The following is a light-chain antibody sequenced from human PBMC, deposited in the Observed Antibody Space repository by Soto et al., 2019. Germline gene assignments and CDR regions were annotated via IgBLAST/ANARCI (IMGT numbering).Light chain of an antibody. Sequence: EIVLTQSPATLSLSPGERATLSCRASQSVSKYLAWYQQKPGQGPRLLIYDAAVRATGIPARFSGSGSGTDFTLTISSLEPEDFAIYYCQQRSNWLTFGGGTKVEIK. CDR1: QSVSKY. CDR3: QQRSNWLT. V-gene: IGKV3-11*01. J-gene: IGKJ4*01. CDR2: DAA.